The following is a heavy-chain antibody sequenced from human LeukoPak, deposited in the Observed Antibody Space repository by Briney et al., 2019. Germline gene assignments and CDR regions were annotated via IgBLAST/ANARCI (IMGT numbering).Heavy chain of an antibody. J-gene: IGHJ4*02. CDR2: INPNSGGT. CDR1: GYTFTVYY. V-gene: IGHV1-2*02. Sequence: ASVKVSCKASGYTFTVYYMHWVRQAPGQGLEWMGWINPNSGGTNYAQKFQGRVTMTRDTSISTAYMELSRLRSDDTAVYYCARIVGANPLDFDHWGQGTLVTVSS. CDR3: ARIVGANPLDFDH. D-gene: IGHD1-26*01.